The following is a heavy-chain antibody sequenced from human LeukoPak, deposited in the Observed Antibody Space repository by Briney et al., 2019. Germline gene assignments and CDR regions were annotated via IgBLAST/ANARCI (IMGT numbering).Heavy chain of an antibody. CDR1: GGTFSRSA. D-gene: IGHD3-22*01. CDR3: ATSLPYGYYDSGGSNWFDP. J-gene: IGHJ5*02. Sequence: SVKVSCKASGGTFSRSASSWVRQAPGQGLEWMGGIIPIFGPADYAQKFQGRVTITADESTSTAYLELSSLRSEDTAVYYCATSLPYGYYDSGGSNWFDPWGQGTLVTVSS. V-gene: IGHV1-69*13. CDR2: IIPIFGPA.